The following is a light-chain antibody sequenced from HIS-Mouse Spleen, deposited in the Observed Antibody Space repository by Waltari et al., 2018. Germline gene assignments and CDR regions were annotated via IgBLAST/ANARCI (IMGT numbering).Light chain of an antibody. Sequence: SYELTQPPSVSVSPGQTASITCPGGNSGDQYACWYQQNPGQSPGLVIYQDSKRPSGIPERFSGSNSGNTATLTISGTQAMDEADYYCQAWDSSYSVFGGGTKLTVL. CDR1: NSGDQY. V-gene: IGLV3-1*01. CDR2: QDS. CDR3: QAWDSSYSV. J-gene: IGLJ2*01.